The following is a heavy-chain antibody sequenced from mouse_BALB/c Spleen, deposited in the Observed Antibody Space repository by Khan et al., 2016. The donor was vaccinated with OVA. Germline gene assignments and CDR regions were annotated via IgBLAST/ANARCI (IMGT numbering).Heavy chain of an antibody. CDR2: INPSNSYT. Sequence: VQLQQSGAELARPGASVKMSCKASGYTFTSYTMHWIKPRPGQGLEWIGYINPSNSYTNYNQKFKDKATLPEDKSSSTAYMQLSSLTSEDSAVYYCAREGAYYRSDGWFAYWGQGTLVTVSA. CDR3: AREGAYYRSDGWFAY. CDR1: GYTFTSYT. V-gene: IGHV1-4*01. D-gene: IGHD2-14*01. J-gene: IGHJ3*01.